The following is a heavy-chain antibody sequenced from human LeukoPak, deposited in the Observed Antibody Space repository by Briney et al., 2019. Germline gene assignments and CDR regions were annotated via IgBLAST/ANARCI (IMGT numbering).Heavy chain of an antibody. CDR3: ARDPGYSSPRGDY. V-gene: IGHV1-2*02. J-gene: IGHJ4*02. CDR2: INPNSGGT. D-gene: IGHD5-18*01. Sequence: GASVKVSCKASGYTFTDYFMHWVRQAPGQGLERMGWINPNSGGTHYAQKFQGRVTMTRDTSISTAYMELSRLRSDGTAVYYCARDPGYSSPRGDYWGQGTLVTVSS. CDR1: GYTFTDYF.